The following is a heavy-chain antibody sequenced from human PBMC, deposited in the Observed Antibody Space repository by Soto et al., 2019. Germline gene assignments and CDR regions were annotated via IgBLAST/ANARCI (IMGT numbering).Heavy chain of an antibody. V-gene: IGHV1-46*01. CDR2: VNPSNDDT. CDR1: GYTFTYNF. CDR3: ARELRETLFCSSGFCYFDN. J-gene: IGHJ4*02. Sequence: QVQLVQSGAEVKKPGASVKISCKTSGYTFTYNFMHWVRQAPGQGLEWMAIVNPSNDDTRYAQQFQGGLTMTSQTSESTVYMERSSVRSGDTAVYYCARELRETLFCSSGFCYFDNWGPGTLVTVSS. D-gene: IGHD3-22*01.